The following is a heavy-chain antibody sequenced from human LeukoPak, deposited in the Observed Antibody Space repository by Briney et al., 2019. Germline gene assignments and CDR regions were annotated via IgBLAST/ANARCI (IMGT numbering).Heavy chain of an antibody. CDR1: GFPFSSYF. CDR3: TKDRGYYGSGSFALGV. V-gene: IGHV3-21*04. J-gene: IGHJ6*04. CDR2: ISGSSSYI. D-gene: IGHD3-10*01. Sequence: GGSLRLSCAASGFPFSSYFMNWVRQAPGKGLEWVSSISGSSSYIYDADSVKGRFTISRDNAKNSLYLQMNSLRAEDTALYYCTKDRGYYGSGSFALGVWGKGTTVTVSS.